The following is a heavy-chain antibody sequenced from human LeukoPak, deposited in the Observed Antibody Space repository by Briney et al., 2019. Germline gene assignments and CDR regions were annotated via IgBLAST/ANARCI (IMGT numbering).Heavy chain of an antibody. CDR3: ARATYYYDSSGFDY. Sequence: SETLSLTCAVYGGSFSGYYWSLIRQPAGKGLEWIGEINHSGSTNYNPSLKSRVTISVDTSKNQFSLKLSSVTAADTAVYYCARATYYYDSSGFDYWGQGTLVTVSS. J-gene: IGHJ4*02. D-gene: IGHD3-22*01. V-gene: IGHV4-34*01. CDR1: GGSFSGYY. CDR2: INHSGST.